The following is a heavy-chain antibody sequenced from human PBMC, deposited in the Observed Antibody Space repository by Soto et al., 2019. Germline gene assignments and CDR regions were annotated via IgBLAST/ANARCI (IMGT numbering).Heavy chain of an antibody. V-gene: IGHV1-46*01. CDR3: ARDPSQTYYDILTGKFYFDY. CDR1: GYTFTNFY. J-gene: IGHJ4*01. Sequence: GASVKVSCKASGYTFTNFYMHRVRQAPGQGLEWMGIINPSGGTTSYAQKFQGRVIMTRDTSTSTVYMELSSLRSEDTAVYYCARDPSQTYYDILTGKFYFDYWGHGTLVTVSS. D-gene: IGHD3-9*01. CDR2: INPSGGTT.